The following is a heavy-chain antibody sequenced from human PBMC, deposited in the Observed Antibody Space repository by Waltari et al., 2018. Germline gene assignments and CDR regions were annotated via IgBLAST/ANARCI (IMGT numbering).Heavy chain of an antibody. Sequence: EVQLLESGGGLVQPGGSLRLSCAASGFTFSSYAMSWVRQAPGKGLEWVSAISGSGGSTYYADSVKGRFTISRDNAKNTLYLQMNSLRAEDMAVYYCAKGFGYCSSTSCYVGAYYFDYWGQGTLVTVSS. CDR1: GFTFSSYA. J-gene: IGHJ4*02. V-gene: IGHV3-23*01. CDR2: ISGSGGST. CDR3: AKGFGYCSSTSCYVGAYYFDY. D-gene: IGHD2-2*01.